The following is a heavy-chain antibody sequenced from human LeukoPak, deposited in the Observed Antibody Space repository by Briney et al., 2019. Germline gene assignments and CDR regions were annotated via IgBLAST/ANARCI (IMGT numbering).Heavy chain of an antibody. J-gene: IGHJ6*03. CDR3: ARDSFSDFWSGYSPIHYMDV. Sequence: SQTLSLTCTVSGGSISSGSYYWSWIRQPAGKGLEWIGRIYTSGSTNYNPSLKSRVTISVDTSKNQFSLKLSSVTAADTAVYYCARDSFSDFWSGYSPIHYMDVWGKGTTVTVSS. D-gene: IGHD3-3*01. CDR2: IYTSGST. CDR1: GGSISSGSYY. V-gene: IGHV4-61*02.